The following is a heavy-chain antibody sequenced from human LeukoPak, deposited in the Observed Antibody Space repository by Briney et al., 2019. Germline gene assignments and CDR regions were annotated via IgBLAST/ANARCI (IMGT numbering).Heavy chain of an antibody. CDR2: ISYDGSNK. J-gene: IGHJ4*02. V-gene: IGHV3-30*18. D-gene: IGHD5-18*01. Sequence: GRSLRLSCAASGFTFSSYGMHWVRQAPGKGLEWVAVISYDGSNKYYADSVKGRFTISRDNSKNTLYLQMNSLRAEDTAVYYCAKQFLHTATALYYFDYWGQGTLVTVSS. CDR1: GFTFSSYG. CDR3: AKQFLHTATALYYFDY.